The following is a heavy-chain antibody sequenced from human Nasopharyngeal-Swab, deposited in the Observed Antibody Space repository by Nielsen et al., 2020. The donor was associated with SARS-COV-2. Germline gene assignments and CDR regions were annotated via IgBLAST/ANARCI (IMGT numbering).Heavy chain of an antibody. V-gene: IGHV4-59*12. Sequence: WIRQPPGKGLEWIGYIYYSGSTNYNPSLKSRVTISVDTSKNQFSLKLSSVTAADTAVYYCARKPYYYGSGTTFDYWGQGTLVTVSS. CDR3: ARKPYYYGSGTTFDY. J-gene: IGHJ4*02. D-gene: IGHD3-10*01. CDR2: IYYSGST.